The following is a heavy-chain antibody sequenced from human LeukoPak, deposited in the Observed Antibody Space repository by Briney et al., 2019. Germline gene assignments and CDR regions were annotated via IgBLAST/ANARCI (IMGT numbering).Heavy chain of an antibody. V-gene: IGHV3-33*01. D-gene: IGHD1-26*01. CDR3: ARVFRGSYVVDY. J-gene: IGHJ4*02. CDR1: GFSFRDYG. Sequence: GGSLRLSCAASGFSFRDYGMHWVRQAPGKGLEWVGVIWNDGSKKDYADFVKGRLTISRDNSKSTLYLQVNSLRAEDTAVYYCARVFRGSYVVDYWGQGTLVTVSS. CDR2: IWNDGSKK.